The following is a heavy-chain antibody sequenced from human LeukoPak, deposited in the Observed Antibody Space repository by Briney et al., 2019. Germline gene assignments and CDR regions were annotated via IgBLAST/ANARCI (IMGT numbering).Heavy chain of an antibody. V-gene: IGHV4-34*01. CDR2: VNHKGGT. CDR1: GGSFSGYF. CDR3: ARGRFVTPGNFDY. Sequence: SETLSLTCAVYGGSFSGYFWSWIRQPPGKGLEWIGDVNHKGGTNYNPSLKSRVTISVDTSKNQFSLKLSSVTAADTAVYYCARGRFVTPGNFDYWGQGTLVTVSS. D-gene: IGHD4-23*01. J-gene: IGHJ4*02.